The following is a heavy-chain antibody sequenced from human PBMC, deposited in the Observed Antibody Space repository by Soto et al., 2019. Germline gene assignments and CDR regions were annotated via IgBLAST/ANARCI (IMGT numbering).Heavy chain of an antibody. CDR1: GYTFTSYG. CDR3: ARDFSHYYDSSGYYYFDY. Sequence: ASVKVSCKASGYTFTSYGISWVRQAPGQGLEWMGWISAYNGNTNYAQKLQGRVTMTTDTSTSTAYMELRSLRSDDTAVYYCARDFSHYYDSSGYYYFDYWGHGTLVTVSS. V-gene: IGHV1-18*01. CDR2: ISAYNGNT. J-gene: IGHJ4*01. D-gene: IGHD3-22*01.